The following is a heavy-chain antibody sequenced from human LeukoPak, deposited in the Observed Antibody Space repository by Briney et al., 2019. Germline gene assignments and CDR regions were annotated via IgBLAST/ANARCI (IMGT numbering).Heavy chain of an antibody. Sequence: PSETLSLTCAVYGGSFSGYYWSWIRQPPGKGLEWIGEINHSGSTNYNPSLKSRVTISVDTSKNQFSLKLSSVTAADTAVYYCAGGGWLVDYWGQGTLVTVSS. CDR2: INHSGST. CDR1: GGSFSGYY. CDR3: AGGGWLVDY. D-gene: IGHD6-19*01. V-gene: IGHV4-34*01. J-gene: IGHJ4*02.